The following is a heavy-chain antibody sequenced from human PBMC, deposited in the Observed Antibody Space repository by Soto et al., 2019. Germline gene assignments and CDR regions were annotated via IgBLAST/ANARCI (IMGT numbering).Heavy chain of an antibody. CDR3: ARLNPAYINYYYMDV. CDR1: GGSISSSSYY. D-gene: IGHD3-16*01. V-gene: IGHV4-39*01. CDR2: IYYSGST. Sequence: QLQLQESGPGLVKPSETLSLTCTVSGGSISSSSYYWGWIRQPPGKGLEWIGSIYYSGSTYYNPSLKSRVTISVDTSKNQFSLKLSSVTAADTAVYYSARLNPAYINYYYMDVWGKGTTVTVSS. J-gene: IGHJ6*03.